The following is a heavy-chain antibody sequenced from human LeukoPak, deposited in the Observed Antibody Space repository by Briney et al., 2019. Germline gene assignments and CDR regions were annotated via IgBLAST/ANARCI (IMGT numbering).Heavy chain of an antibody. J-gene: IGHJ3*02. CDR3: ARVEGIAAGNDAFDI. CDR1: GFTFSSYS. CDR2: ISSSSSYI. Sequence: GGSLRLSCAASGFTFSSYSMNWVRQAPGKGLEWVSSISSSSSYIYYADSVKGRFTISRDNAKNSLYLQMNSLRAEDTAVYYCARVEGIAAGNDAFDILGQGTMVTVSS. D-gene: IGHD6-25*01. V-gene: IGHV3-21*01.